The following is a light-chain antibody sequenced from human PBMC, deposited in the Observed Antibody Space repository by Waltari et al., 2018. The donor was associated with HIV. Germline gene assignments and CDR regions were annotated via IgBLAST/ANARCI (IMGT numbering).Light chain of an antibody. CDR1: SSDVGGYNA. CDR3: SSYTSSDTVV. V-gene: IGLV2-14*01. J-gene: IGLJ2*01. CDR2: EVS. Sequence: QSALTQPASVSGSPGQSISISCTGTSSDVGGYNAVSWYQQHPAKAPKLVNLEVSNRPSGVSNRFSGSKSGNRASLTISGLQAEDEAYYYCSSYTSSDTVVFGGGTKVTVL.